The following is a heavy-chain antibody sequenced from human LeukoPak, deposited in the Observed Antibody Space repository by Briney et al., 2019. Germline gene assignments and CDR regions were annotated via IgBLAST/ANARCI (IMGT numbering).Heavy chain of an antibody. CDR3: AKQKLELQAYYYYYMDV. Sequence: GGSLRLSCAASGFTFSSYAMSWVRQAPGKGLEWVSAISGSGGSTYYADSVKGRFTISRDNSKNRLYLQMKSLRAEDTAVYYCAKQKLELQAYYYYYMDVWGKGTTVTVSS. V-gene: IGHV3-23*01. J-gene: IGHJ6*03. CDR1: GFTFSSYA. CDR2: ISGSGGST. D-gene: IGHD1-7*01.